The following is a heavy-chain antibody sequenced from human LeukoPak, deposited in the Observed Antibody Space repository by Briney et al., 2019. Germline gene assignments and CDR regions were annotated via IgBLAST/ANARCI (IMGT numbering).Heavy chain of an antibody. V-gene: IGHV3-21*01. CDR3: ARDRNYDGSVYYEYDYFDY. J-gene: IGHJ4*02. CDR1: GFTFSNYT. D-gene: IGHD3-22*01. Sequence: GGSLRLSCAASGFTFSNYTMNWVRQAPGKGLEWVSSISSSSSYIHYADSVKGRFSISRDNAKNSLYLQMNSLRAEDTAVYYCARDRNYDGSVYYEYDYFDYWGQGTLVTVSS. CDR2: ISSSSSYI.